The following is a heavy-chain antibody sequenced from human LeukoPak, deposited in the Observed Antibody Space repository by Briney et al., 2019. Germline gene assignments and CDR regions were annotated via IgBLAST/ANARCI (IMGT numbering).Heavy chain of an antibody. CDR1: GFTYSSYA. J-gene: IGHJ5*02. V-gene: IGHV3-30-3*01. CDR2: ISYDGSNK. D-gene: IGHD2-15*01. Sequence: GGSLRLSCAASGFTYSSYAMHWVRPAPGKGLEWLAVISYDGSNKYYADSVKGRFTISRDNSKNTLYLQMNSLRAEDTAVYYCARGQPYCSGGSCYSWFDPWGQGTLVTVSS. CDR3: ARGQPYCSGGSCYSWFDP.